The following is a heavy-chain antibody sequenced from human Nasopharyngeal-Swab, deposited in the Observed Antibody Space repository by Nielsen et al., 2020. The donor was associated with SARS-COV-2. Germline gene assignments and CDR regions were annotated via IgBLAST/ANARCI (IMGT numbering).Heavy chain of an antibody. CDR1: GFTFTSSA. V-gene: IGHV1-58*01. CDR3: AAVDITGTTSPFDY. J-gene: IGHJ4*02. Sequence: SVKVSCKASGFTFTSSAVQWVRQARGQRLEWIGWIVVGSGNTNYAQKFQERVTITRDMSTSTAYMELSSPRSEDTAVYYCAAVDITGTTSPFDYWGQGTLVTVSS. CDR2: IVVGSGNT. D-gene: IGHD1-7*01.